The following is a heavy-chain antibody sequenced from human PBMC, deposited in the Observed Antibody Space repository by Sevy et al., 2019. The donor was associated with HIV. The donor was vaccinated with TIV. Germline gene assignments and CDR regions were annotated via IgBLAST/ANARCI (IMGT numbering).Heavy chain of an antibody. CDR2: IYYSGST. Sequence: SETLSLTCTVSGGSISSSSYYWGWIRQPPGKGLEWIGSIYYSGSTYYNPSLKSRVTISVDTSKNQFSLKLSSVTAADTTVYYCASRSPQTRNSGSYSSAFDYWGQGTLVTVSS. CDR1: GGSISSSSYY. V-gene: IGHV4-39*01. D-gene: IGHD1-26*01. CDR3: ASRSPQTRNSGSYSSAFDY. J-gene: IGHJ4*02.